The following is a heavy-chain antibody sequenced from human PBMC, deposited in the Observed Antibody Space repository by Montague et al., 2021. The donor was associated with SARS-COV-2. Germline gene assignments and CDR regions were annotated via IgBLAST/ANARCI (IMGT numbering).Heavy chain of an antibody. CDR3: ASQEVDTAMDRNYYYYGMDV. D-gene: IGHD5-18*01. CDR2: IYNSGST. Sequence: SETLSLTCTVSGGSISSYYWSWIRQPPGKGLEWIGHIYNSGSTNYNPSLKSRVTISVDTSKNQFSLKLSSVTAADTAVYYCASQEVDTAMDRNYYYYGMDVWGQGTTVTVSS. CDR1: GGSISSYY. V-gene: IGHV4-59*01. J-gene: IGHJ6*02.